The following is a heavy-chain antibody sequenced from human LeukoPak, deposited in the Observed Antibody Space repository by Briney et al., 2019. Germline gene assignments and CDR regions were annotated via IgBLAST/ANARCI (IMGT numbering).Heavy chain of an antibody. CDR1: GFTFSSYS. D-gene: IGHD3-10*01. V-gene: IGHV3-21*01. CDR3: AREVDAVRGVIAFDY. CDR2: ISSSSSYI. J-gene: IGHJ4*02. Sequence: GVLRLSCAASGFTFSSYSMNWVRRAPGKGLEWVSSISSSSSYIYYADSVKGRFTISRDNAKNSLYLQMNSLGAEDTAVYYCAREVDAVRGVIAFDYWGQGTLVTVSS.